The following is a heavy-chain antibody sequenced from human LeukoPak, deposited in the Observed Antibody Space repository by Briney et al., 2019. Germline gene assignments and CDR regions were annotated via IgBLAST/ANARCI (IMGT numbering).Heavy chain of an antibody. D-gene: IGHD6-25*01. V-gene: IGHV3-74*01. Sequence: GGSLRLSCAASGFTFSNYWMNWVRQVPGKGLVWVSRVNNDGSSTIYADSVKGRLTVSRDNARNTLYLQMNSLRAEDTAVYYCARGGAAATFDCWGQGTLVTVSS. CDR1: GFTFSNYW. CDR2: VNNDGSST. J-gene: IGHJ4*02. CDR3: ARGGAAATFDC.